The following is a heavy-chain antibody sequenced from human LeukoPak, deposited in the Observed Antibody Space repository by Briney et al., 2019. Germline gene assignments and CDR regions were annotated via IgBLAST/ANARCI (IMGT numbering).Heavy chain of an antibody. J-gene: IGHJ4*02. Sequence: PGGSLRLSCAASGFTFSSYEMNWVRQAPGKGLEWVSYISSSGSTIYYADSVKGRFTISRDNAKNSLYLQMNSLRAEDTAVYYCARGYCSGGSCYTSYFDYWGQGTLVTVSS. CDR2: ISSSGSTI. D-gene: IGHD2-15*01. CDR3: ARGYCSGGSCYTSYFDY. CDR1: GFTFSSYE. V-gene: IGHV3-48*03.